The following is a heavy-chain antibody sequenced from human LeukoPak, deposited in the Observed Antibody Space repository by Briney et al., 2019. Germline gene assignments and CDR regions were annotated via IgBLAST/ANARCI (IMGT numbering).Heavy chain of an antibody. CDR2: INHSGST. V-gene: IGHV4-34*01. CDR1: GGSFSGYY. D-gene: IGHD2-2*01. Sequence: SETLSLTCAVYGGSFSGYYWSWIRQPPGKGLEWIGEINHSGSTNYNPSLKSRVTISVDTSKNQFSLKLSSVTAADTAVYYCARGHCSSGSCYWGTHHYWGQGTLVTVSS. J-gene: IGHJ4*02. CDR3: ARGHCSSGSCYWGTHHY.